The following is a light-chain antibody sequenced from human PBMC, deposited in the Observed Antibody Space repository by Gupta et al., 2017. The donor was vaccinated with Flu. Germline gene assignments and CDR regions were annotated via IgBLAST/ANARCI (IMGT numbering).Light chain of an antibody. CDR3: CSYAGSYTFVV. CDR2: DVG. V-gene: IGLV2-11*01. Sequence: QSALTQPRSVSGSPGQSATISCTGTSSDVGADDYVSWYQQNPGKAPKLIIYDVGERPSGVPDRFSGSKSGNTASLTISGLRAEDEALYFCCSYAGSYTFVVFGGGTQLTVL. CDR1: SSDVGADDY. J-gene: IGLJ2*01.